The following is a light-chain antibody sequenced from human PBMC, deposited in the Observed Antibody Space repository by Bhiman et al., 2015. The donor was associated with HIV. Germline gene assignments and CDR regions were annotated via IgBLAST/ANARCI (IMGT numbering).Light chain of an antibody. J-gene: IGLJ1*01. CDR1: SSDVGGYNY. V-gene: IGLV2-14*03. Sequence: QSALTQPASVSGSPGQSITISCTGTSSDVGGYNYVSWYQQYPGKAPKLMIYDVSNRPSGVSNRFSGSKSGNTASLTISGLRAEDEADYYCCSYAGSSTYVFGTGTKVTVL. CDR2: DVS. CDR3: CSYAGSSTYV.